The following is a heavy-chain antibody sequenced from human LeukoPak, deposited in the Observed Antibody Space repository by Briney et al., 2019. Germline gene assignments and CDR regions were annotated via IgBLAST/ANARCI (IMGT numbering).Heavy chain of an antibody. Sequence: GGSLRLSCAASGFTFSTYWMTWVRQAPGKGLEWVANIKQDGNEKYYVDSVKGRFTISRDNAKNSLYQQMNSLRAEDTAVYYCARVGYDILTGYYGGYYFDYWGQGTLVTVSS. D-gene: IGHD3-9*01. CDR1: GFTFSTYW. V-gene: IGHV3-7*03. CDR3: ARVGYDILTGYYGGYYFDY. CDR2: IKQDGNEK. J-gene: IGHJ4*02.